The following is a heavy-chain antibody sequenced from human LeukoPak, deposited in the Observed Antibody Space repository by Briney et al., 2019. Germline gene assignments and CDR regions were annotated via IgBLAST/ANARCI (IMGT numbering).Heavy chain of an antibody. CDR3: ARVSSSSFGFDY. V-gene: IGHV4-34*01. Sequence: SETLSLTCTVSGGSISSYYWSWIRQPPGKGLEWIGEINHSGSTNYNPSLKSRVTISVDTSKNQFSLKLSSVTAADTAVYYCARVSSSSFGFDYWGQGTLVTVSS. J-gene: IGHJ4*02. D-gene: IGHD6-13*01. CDR1: GGSISSYY. CDR2: INHSGST.